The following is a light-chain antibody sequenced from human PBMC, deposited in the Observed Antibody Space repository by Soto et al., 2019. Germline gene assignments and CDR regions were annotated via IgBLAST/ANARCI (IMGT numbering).Light chain of an antibody. Sequence: VIIQSPATLSVSPGERATLSCRASQNIITKLAWYQQKPGQAPRLLIYGASTRATGIPVRFSGIGYGTEFTLTITSLQSEDSAVYYCQEYNNGHPSTFGGGTKVDIK. J-gene: IGKJ4*02. CDR2: GAS. CDR1: QNIITK. V-gene: IGKV3-15*01. CDR3: QEYNNGHPST.